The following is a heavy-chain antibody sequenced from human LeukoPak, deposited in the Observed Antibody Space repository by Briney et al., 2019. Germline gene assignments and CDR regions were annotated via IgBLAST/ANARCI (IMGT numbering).Heavy chain of an antibody. V-gene: IGHV1-46*01. CDR3: AREGVAATGLDY. D-gene: IGHD6-13*01. CDR1: GYTFTSYD. J-gene: IGHJ4*02. CDR2: INPSGGT. Sequence: ASVKVSCKASGYTFTSYDINWVRQAPGQGLEWMGIINPSGGTSYAQKIQGRVTMTRDTSTTTVYMELSSLRSEDTAVYYCAREGVAATGLDYWGQGTLVTVSS.